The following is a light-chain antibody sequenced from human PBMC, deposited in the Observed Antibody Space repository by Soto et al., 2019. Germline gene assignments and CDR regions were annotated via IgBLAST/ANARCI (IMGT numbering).Light chain of an antibody. V-gene: IGKV3-15*01. CDR3: QQYNNWPPIT. Sequence: EIVMTQSPATLSVSPGERATLSCRASQSVSSTLAWYQQKPGQAPRLLIYGASTRATGIPARFSGSGSGTEFTLTISSLQSEEFAVYYCQQYNNWPPITFGQGTRREIK. CDR1: QSVSST. CDR2: GAS. J-gene: IGKJ5*01.